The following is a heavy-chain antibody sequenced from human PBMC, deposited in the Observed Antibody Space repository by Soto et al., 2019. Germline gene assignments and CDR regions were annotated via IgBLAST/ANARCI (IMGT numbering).Heavy chain of an antibody. D-gene: IGHD5-12*01. V-gene: IGHV3-30*18. CDR3: AKDKYSGYDRGEFFDY. J-gene: IGHJ4*02. CDR1: GFTFSSYG. Sequence: QVQLVESGGGVVQPGRSLRLSCAASGFTFSSYGMHWVRQAPGKGLEWVAVISYDGSNKYYADSVKGRFTISRDNSKNTLYLQMNSLRAEDTAVYYCAKDKYSGYDRGEFFDYWGRGTLVTVSS. CDR2: ISYDGSNK.